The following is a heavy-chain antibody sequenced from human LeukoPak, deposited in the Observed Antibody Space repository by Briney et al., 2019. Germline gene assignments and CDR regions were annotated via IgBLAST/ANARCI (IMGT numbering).Heavy chain of an antibody. CDR3: ARAGQVAATHDYYGMDV. CDR1: GGTFSSYA. V-gene: IGHV1-69*04. Sequence: SVKVSCKASGGTFSSYAISWVRQAPGQGLEWMGRIIPILGIANYAQKFQGRVTITADKSTSTAYMELSSLRSEDTAVYYCARAGQVAATHDYYGMDVWGQGTTVTVSS. CDR2: IIPILGIA. D-gene: IGHD2-15*01. J-gene: IGHJ6*02.